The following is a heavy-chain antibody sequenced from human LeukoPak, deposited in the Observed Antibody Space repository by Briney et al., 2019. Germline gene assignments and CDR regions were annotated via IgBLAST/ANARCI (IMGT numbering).Heavy chain of an antibody. D-gene: IGHD4-17*01. Sequence: GGSLGLSCAASGFTFSSSAMSWVRQAPGKGLEWVSSISGSGSGGSTYYADSVKGRFTISRDNSKNTLYLQMNSLRAEDTAVYYCAREDYGDLQAFDIWGQGTMVTVSS. V-gene: IGHV3-23*01. CDR2: ISGSGSGGST. CDR3: AREDYGDLQAFDI. J-gene: IGHJ3*02. CDR1: GFTFSSSA.